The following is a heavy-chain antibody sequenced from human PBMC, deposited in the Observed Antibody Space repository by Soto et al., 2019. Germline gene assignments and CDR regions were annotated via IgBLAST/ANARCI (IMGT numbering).Heavy chain of an antibody. J-gene: IGHJ6*02. CDR1: GFTFSSYA. CDR2: ISGSGGST. Sequence: EVQLLESGGGLVQPGGSLRLSCAASGFTFSSYAMSWVRQAPGKGLEWVSAISGSGGSTYYADSVKGRFTIARDKSKNTLYLQMNSVRAEDTAVYYCATGRGVNFYYGMDVWGQGTTVTVSS. V-gene: IGHV3-23*01. CDR3: ATGRGVNFYYGMDV. D-gene: IGHD3-10*01.